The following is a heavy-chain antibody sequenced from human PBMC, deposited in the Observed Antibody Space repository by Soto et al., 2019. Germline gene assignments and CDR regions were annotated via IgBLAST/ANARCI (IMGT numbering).Heavy chain of an antibody. D-gene: IGHD3-9*01. J-gene: IGHJ4*02. CDR1: GFTFSYHW. CDR2: INKDGSER. Sequence: PGGSLRLSCAASGFTFSYHWMHWFRQVPGKGLVWVSRINKDGSERDYADSVKGRFTISRDNAKNMLYLQMNSLRAEDTAVYYCARDGHHSVDIDDWGPGTLVTVFS. V-gene: IGHV3-74*01. CDR3: ARDGHHSVDIDD.